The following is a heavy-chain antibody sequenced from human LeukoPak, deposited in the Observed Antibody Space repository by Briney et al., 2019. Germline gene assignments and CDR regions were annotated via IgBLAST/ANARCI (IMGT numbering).Heavy chain of an antibody. J-gene: IGHJ4*02. Sequence: PGGSLRLSCAASGFTFSSYAMHWVRQAPGKGLEWVAVISYDGSNKYYADSVKGRFTISRDNSKNTLYPQMNSLRAEDTAVYYCARVGRSNFDYWGQGTLVTVSS. CDR1: GFTFSSYA. V-gene: IGHV3-30-3*01. CDR2: ISYDGSNK. CDR3: ARVGRSNFDY.